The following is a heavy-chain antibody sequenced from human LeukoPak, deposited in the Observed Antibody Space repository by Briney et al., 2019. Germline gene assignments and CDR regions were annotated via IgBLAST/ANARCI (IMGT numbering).Heavy chain of an antibody. CDR1: GFTFSSYG. CDR2: ISGSGGST. V-gene: IGHV3-23*01. D-gene: IGHD6-19*01. Sequence: PGGSLRLSCAASGFTFSSYGMSWVRQAPGKGLEWVSTISGSGGSTYYADSVKGRFTISRDNSKNTLYLQMNSLRGKDTAVYYCAKGMVYSSGWAQYWGQGTLVTVSS. CDR3: AKGMVYSSGWAQY. J-gene: IGHJ4*02.